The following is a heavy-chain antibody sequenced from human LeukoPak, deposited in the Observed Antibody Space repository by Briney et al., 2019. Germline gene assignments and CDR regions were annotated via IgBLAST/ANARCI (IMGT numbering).Heavy chain of an antibody. Sequence: SQTLSLTWVVYGGSFSGYYWSWIRQPPGKGLEWIGEINHSGSTNYNPSLRSRVTISVDTSKNQFSLNLNSVTAADTAVYSCARVRGDVDTAMAAGWFDYWGQGTLVTVSS. D-gene: IGHD5-18*01. CDR1: GGSFSGYY. CDR3: ARVRGDVDTAMAAGWFDY. CDR2: INHSGST. V-gene: IGHV4-34*01. J-gene: IGHJ4*02.